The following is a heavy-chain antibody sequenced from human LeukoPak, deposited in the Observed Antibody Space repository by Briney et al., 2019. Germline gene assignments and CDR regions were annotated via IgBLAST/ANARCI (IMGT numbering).Heavy chain of an antibody. J-gene: IGHJ4*02. V-gene: IGHV4-39*01. D-gene: IGHD3-9*01. CDR1: GGSISNSHY. CDR2: IYSSGTT. Sequence: SETLSLTCAVSGGSISNSHYWGWIRQPPGKGLEWIGTIYSSGTTYYNPSLRTRVTISVDKSRNLFSLKLSSVTAADTAVYYCARVIRTTGYYSNPKSGSFDFWGQGTLVTVSS. CDR3: ARVIRTTGYYSNPKSGSFDF.